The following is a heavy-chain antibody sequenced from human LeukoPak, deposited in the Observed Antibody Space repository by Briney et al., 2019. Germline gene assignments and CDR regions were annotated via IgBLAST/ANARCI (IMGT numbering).Heavy chain of an antibody. CDR1: GFTFSSYS. CDR3: ARLYSSGCDY. J-gene: IGHJ4*02. D-gene: IGHD6-19*01. Sequence: PGGSLRLSCAASGFTFSSYSMNWVRQAPGKGLEWVSYISSSSSTIYYADSVKGRFTISRDNAKNSLYLQMNSLRAEDTAVYYCARLYSSGCDYWGQGTLVTVSS. V-gene: IGHV3-48*04. CDR2: ISSSSSTI.